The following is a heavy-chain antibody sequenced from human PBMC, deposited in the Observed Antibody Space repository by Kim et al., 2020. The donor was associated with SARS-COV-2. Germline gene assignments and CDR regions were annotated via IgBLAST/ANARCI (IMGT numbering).Heavy chain of an antibody. CDR3: ARDSHYDFWSGYYFDY. J-gene: IGHJ4*02. V-gene: IGHV1-3*01. D-gene: IGHD3-3*01. Sequence: QKFQGRVTFTRDTSASTAYMELSSLRSEDTAVYYCARDSHYDFWSGYYFDYWGQGTLVTVSS.